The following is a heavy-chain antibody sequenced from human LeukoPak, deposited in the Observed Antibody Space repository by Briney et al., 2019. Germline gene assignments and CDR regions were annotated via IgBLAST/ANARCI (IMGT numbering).Heavy chain of an antibody. CDR2: IYYSGTT. CDR3: ARGVYIAAAQYGY. J-gene: IGHJ4*02. Sequence: SETLSLTYTVSGGSISSHYWSWIRQPPGKGLEWVGYIYYSGTTNYNPSLKSRVTISVDTSKNQFSLKLSSVTAAVTAVYYCARGVYIAAAQYGYWGQGTLVTVSS. V-gene: IGHV4-59*11. D-gene: IGHD6-13*01. CDR1: GGSISSHY.